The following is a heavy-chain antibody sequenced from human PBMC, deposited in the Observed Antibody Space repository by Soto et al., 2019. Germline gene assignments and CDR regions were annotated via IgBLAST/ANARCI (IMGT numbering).Heavy chain of an antibody. Sequence: SETLSLTCTVSGGSISSYYWSWIRQPPGKGLEWIGYIYYSGSTNYNPSLKSRVTISVDTSKNQFSLKLSSVTAADTAVYYCASTNQYSYGVDYWGQGTLVTVSS. CDR1: GGSISSYY. D-gene: IGHD5-18*01. V-gene: IGHV4-59*01. J-gene: IGHJ4*02. CDR3: ASTNQYSYGVDY. CDR2: IYYSGST.